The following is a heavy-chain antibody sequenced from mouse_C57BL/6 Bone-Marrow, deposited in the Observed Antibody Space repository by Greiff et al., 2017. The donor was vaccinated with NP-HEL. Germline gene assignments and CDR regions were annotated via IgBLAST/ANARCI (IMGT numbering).Heavy chain of an antibody. V-gene: IGHV1-76*01. J-gene: IGHJ1*03. D-gene: IGHD2-2*01. CDR1: GYTFTDYY. CDR2: IYPGSGNT. CDR3: ARFGYYGYGDWYFDV. Sequence: VKLQESGAELVRPGASVKLSCKASGYTFTDYYINWVKQRPGQGLEWIARIYPGSGNTYYNEKFKGKATLTAEKSSSTAYMQLSSLTSEDSAVYFCARFGYYGYGDWYFDVWGTGTTVTVSS.